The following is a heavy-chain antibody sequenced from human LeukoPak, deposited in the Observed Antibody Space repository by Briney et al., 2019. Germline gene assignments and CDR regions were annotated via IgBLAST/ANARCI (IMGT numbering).Heavy chain of an antibody. J-gene: IGHJ4*02. CDR2: MNPNSGNT. V-gene: IGHV1-8*01. Sequence: ASVKVSCKASRYTFTSYDINWVRQATGQGLEWMGWMNPNSGNTGYAQKFQGRVTMTRNTSISTAYMELSSLRSEDTAVYYCARGLWGAVAGTGYYFDYWGQGTLVTVSS. CDR1: RYTFTSYD. D-gene: IGHD6-19*01. CDR3: ARGLWGAVAGTGYYFDY.